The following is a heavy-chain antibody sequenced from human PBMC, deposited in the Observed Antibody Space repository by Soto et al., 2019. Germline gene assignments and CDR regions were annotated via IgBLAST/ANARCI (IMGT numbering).Heavy chain of an antibody. CDR1: GFTFSSYW. CDR3: RYYDFWSGWENYYYYYYMDV. Sequence: EVQLVESGGGLVQPGGSLRLSCAASGFTFSSYWMSWVRQAPGKGLEWVANIKQDGSEKYYVDSVKGRFTISRDNAKNSLYLQMNSLRAEDTAVYYCRYYDFWSGWENYYYYYYMDVWGKGTTVTVPS. V-gene: IGHV3-7*01. D-gene: IGHD3-3*01. J-gene: IGHJ6*03. CDR2: IKQDGSEK.